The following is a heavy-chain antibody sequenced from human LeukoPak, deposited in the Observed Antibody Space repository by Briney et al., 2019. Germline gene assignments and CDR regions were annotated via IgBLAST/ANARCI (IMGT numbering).Heavy chain of an antibody. D-gene: IGHD5-12*01. CDR2: IYYTGRT. CDR3: ARHTYSGYDHLT. V-gene: IGHV4-59*08. CDR1: GGSINSDY. J-gene: IGHJ4*02. Sequence: PSETLSLTCSVSGGSINSDYWSWLRQPPGKGPEWIGYIYYTGRTTYSPSLESRATISADTSRKQFSLRLSSVTAADTAVYYCARHTYSGYDHLTWGPGTRVTVSS.